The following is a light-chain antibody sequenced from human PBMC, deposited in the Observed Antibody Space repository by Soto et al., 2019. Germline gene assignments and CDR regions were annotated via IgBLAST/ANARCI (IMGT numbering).Light chain of an antibody. Sequence: ENVLTQSPGTLSLSPGERATLSCRASQSVSNSYLAWYQQKPGQAPRLLISGASSRATGIPDRFSGSGSGTDFTLTISRLEPEDFALYYCQQYGSSPITFGQGTLLEIK. CDR2: GAS. CDR3: QQYGSSPIT. CDR1: QSVSNSY. J-gene: IGKJ5*01. V-gene: IGKV3-20*01.